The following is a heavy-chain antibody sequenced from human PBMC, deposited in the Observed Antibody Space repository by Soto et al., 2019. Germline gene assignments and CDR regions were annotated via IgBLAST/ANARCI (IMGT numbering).Heavy chain of an antibody. D-gene: IGHD6-13*01. J-gene: IGHJ4*02. CDR3: ARVHSSSYHYFDY. V-gene: IGHV4-30-2*01. Sequence: PSETLSLTCAVSGGSISSGGYSWSWIRQPPGKGLEWIGFIYHSGSTYYNPSLKSRVTISVDRSKNQFSLKLSSVTAEDMAVYYCARVHSSSYHYFDYWGQGTVVTVSS. CDR1: GGSISSGGYS. CDR2: IYHSGST.